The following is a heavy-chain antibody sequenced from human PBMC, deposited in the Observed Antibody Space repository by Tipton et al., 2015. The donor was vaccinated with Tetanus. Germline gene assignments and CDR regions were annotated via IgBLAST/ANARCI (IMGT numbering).Heavy chain of an antibody. Sequence: QLVQSGAEVKKPGASVKVSCKASGYTFTDYYIHWVRQAPGQGLEWVGMINPSGGHTSIAQKFQGRITLTRVASTNTVYMECNGLTSGDPAVYYCARAVMGFDRWGRGSLGTVSS. V-gene: IGHV1-46*01. CDR3: ARAVMGFDR. D-gene: IGHD2-21*01. CDR2: INPSGGHT. CDR1: GYTFTDYY. J-gene: IGHJ2*01.